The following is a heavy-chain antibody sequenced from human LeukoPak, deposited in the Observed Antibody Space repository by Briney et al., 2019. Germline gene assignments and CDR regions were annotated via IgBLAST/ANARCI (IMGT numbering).Heavy chain of an antibody. CDR3: AKDFRITMIVVVIMGLFDY. CDR1: GFTFSSYA. Sequence: PGGSLRLSCAASGFTFSSYAMSWVRQAPGKGLEWVSAIRGSGGSTYYADSVKGRFTISRDNSKNTLYLQMNSLRAEDTAVYYCAKDFRITMIVVVIMGLFDYWGQGTLVTVSS. J-gene: IGHJ4*02. V-gene: IGHV3-23*01. CDR2: IRGSGGST. D-gene: IGHD3-22*01.